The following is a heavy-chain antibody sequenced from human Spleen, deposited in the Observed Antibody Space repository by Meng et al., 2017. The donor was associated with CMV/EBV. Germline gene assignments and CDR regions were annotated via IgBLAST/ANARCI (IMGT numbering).Heavy chain of an antibody. V-gene: IGHV3-9*01. D-gene: IGHD7-27*01. CDR1: GFTFDDYA. Sequence: SLKISCTASGFTFDDYALHWVRQPPGKGLEWVAGISWNGGSIDYVDSVRGRFTISRDNDRNSVYLLMDSLRVEDTAVYYCATGDGYYYGMDVWGQGTTVTVSS. J-gene: IGHJ6*02. CDR3: ATGDGYYYGMDV. CDR2: ISWNGGSI.